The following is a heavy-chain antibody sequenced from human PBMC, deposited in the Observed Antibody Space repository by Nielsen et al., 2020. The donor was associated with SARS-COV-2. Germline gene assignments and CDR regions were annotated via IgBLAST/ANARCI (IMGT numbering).Heavy chain of an antibody. CDR3: ARMYGKRRGYSYGTRVMEKRAGSYYMDV. V-gene: IGHV4-34*01. J-gene: IGHJ6*03. CDR1: GGSFSGYY. CDR2: INHSGST. Sequence: SETLSLTCAVYGGSFSGYYWSWIRQPPGKGLEWIGEINHSGSTNYNPSLKSRVTISVDTSKNQFSLKLSSVTAADTAVYYCARMYGKRRGYSYGTRVMEKRAGSYYMDVWGKGTTVTVSS. D-gene: IGHD5-18*01.